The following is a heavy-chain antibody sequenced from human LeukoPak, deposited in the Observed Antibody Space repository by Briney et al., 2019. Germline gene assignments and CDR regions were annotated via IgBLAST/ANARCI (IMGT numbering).Heavy chain of an antibody. CDR2: ISSSGSTI. CDR1: GFTFSTYS. V-gene: IGHV3-48*04. Sequence: GGSLRLSCAASGFTFSTYSMNWVRQAPGKWLEWVSYISSSGSTIYYADSVKGRFTISRDNAKNSLYLQMNSLRAEDTAVYYCAELGITMIGGVWGKGTTVTISS. CDR3: AELGITMIGGV. J-gene: IGHJ6*04. D-gene: IGHD3-10*02.